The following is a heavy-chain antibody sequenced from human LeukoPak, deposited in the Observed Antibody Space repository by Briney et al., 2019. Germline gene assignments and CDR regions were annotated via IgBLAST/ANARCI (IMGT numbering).Heavy chain of an antibody. CDR1: GGTFSSYA. Sequence: ASVKVSCKASGGTFSSYAISWVRQAPGQGLEWMGGIIPIFGTANYAQKFQGGVTITADKSTSTAYMELSSLRSEDTAVYYCASRGEMANREIYFDYWGQGTLVTVSS. CDR3: ASRGEMANREIYFDY. V-gene: IGHV1-69*06. J-gene: IGHJ4*02. CDR2: IIPIFGTA. D-gene: IGHD5-24*01.